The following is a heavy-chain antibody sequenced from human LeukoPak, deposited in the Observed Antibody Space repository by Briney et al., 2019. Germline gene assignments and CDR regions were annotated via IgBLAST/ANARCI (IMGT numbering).Heavy chain of an antibody. V-gene: IGHV1-2*02. J-gene: IGHJ4*02. CDR1: GYTFTGYY. Sequence: ASVKVSCKASGYTFTGYYMHWVRQAPGQGLEWMGWINPNSGGTNYAQKFQGRVTITRDTSISTAYMELSRLRSDDTAVYYCARVGLRGSYRLSDWGQGTLVTVSS. D-gene: IGHD1-26*01. CDR3: ARVGLRGSYRLSD. CDR2: INPNSGGT.